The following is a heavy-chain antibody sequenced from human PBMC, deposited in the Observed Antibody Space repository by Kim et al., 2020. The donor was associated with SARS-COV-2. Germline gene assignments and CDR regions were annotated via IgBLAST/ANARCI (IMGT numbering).Heavy chain of an antibody. CDR3: AREGYPYSSGWYGMWGY. CDR2: IWYDGSNK. J-gene: IGHJ4*02. V-gene: IGHV3-33*01. D-gene: IGHD6-19*01. CDR1: GFTFSSYG. Sequence: GGSLRLSCAASGFTFSSYGMHWVLQAPGKGLEWVAVIWYDGSNKYYADSVKGRFTISRDNSKNTLYLQMNSLRAEDTAVYYCAREGYPYSSGWYGMWGYWGQGTLVTVSS.